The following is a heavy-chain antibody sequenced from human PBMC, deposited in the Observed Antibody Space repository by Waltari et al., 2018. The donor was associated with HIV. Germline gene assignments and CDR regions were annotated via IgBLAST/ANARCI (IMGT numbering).Heavy chain of an antibody. D-gene: IGHD3-22*01. J-gene: IGHJ4*02. CDR2: ISPSGNTI. Sequence: QVQLVESGGGLVKHGGSRRLSCAASGFIFSDYYMNWIRQAPGKGLEWVSSISPSGNTIYYADSVNGRFTISRDNAKNSRYLQMNSLRGEDPAVYYCARDPFPYDSSGYSAYWGQGILVTVSS. CDR1: GFIFSDYY. V-gene: IGHV3-11*01. CDR3: ARDPFPYDSSGYSAY.